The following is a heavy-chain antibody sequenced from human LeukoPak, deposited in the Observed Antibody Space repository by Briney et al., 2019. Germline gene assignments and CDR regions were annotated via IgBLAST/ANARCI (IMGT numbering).Heavy chain of an antibody. CDR2: ISSSSSTI. V-gene: IGHV3-48*02. CDR3: ARAREVNYDFWSGYEDY. CDR1: GFTFSSYS. J-gene: IGHJ4*02. D-gene: IGHD3-3*01. Sequence: GGSLRLSCAASGFTFSSYSMTWVRQAPGKGLEWVSYISSSSSTIYYADSVKGRFTISRGNAKNSLYLQMNSLRDEDTAVYYCARAREVNYDFWSGYEDYWGQGTLVTVSS.